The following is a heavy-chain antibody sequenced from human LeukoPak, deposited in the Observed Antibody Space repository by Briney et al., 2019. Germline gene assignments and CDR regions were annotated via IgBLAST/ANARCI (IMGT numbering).Heavy chain of an antibody. J-gene: IGHJ6*02. CDR1: GFTFSSYG. V-gene: IGHV3-33*01. CDR2: IWYDGSNK. D-gene: IGHD3-22*01. Sequence: GGSLRLSCAASGFTFSSYGMHWVRQAPGKGLEGVAVIWYDGSNKYYADSVKGRFTISRDNSKNTLYLQMNSLRAEDTAVYYCARSDTSYYYDSSTGYGMDVWGQGTLVTVSS. CDR3: ARSDTSYYYDSSTGYGMDV.